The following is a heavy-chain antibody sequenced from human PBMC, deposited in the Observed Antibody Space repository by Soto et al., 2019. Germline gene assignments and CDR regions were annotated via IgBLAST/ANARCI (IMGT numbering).Heavy chain of an antibody. V-gene: IGHV3-23*01. J-gene: IGHJ4*02. Sequence: GGSLRLSCAASGFTFSSYAMSWVRQAPGKGLEWVSGIRGSGGSTHYADSVKGRFTISRDNSKNTLSLQMTSLRADDTAVYYCVKTADYYLLTGYYPYFDYWGQGTLVTVSS. D-gene: IGHD3-9*01. CDR2: IRGSGGST. CDR1: GFTFSSYA. CDR3: VKTADYYLLTGYYPYFDY.